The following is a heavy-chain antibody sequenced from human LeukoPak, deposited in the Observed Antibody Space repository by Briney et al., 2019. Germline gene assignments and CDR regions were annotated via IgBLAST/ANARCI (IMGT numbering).Heavy chain of an antibody. J-gene: IGHJ3*01. D-gene: IGHD3-16*01. CDR1: GDYIRSYY. V-gene: IGHV4-59*12. CDR3: ARLGALHDAFDV. CDR2: IHYSGST. Sequence: ETLSLTGTVSGDYIRSYYWSWIRQPPGKGLEGIGNIHYSGSTKYSSSLKSRVTISVDTSNNQFSLRVTSLTAADTAVYYCARLGALHDAFDVWGQGTLVTVSS.